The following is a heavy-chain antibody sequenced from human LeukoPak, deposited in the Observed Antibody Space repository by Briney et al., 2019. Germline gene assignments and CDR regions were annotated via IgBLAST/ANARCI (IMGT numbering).Heavy chain of an antibody. Sequence: GASVKVSCKASGGSFSSYAISWVRQAPGQGLEWMGGIIPILGTANYAQKFQGRVTITTDESTSTAYMELSSLRSEDTAVYYCARDGAHCSSTSCYLDYWGQGTLVTVSS. CDR1: GGSFSSYA. CDR2: IIPILGTA. J-gene: IGHJ4*02. V-gene: IGHV1-69*05. CDR3: ARDGAHCSSTSCYLDY. D-gene: IGHD2-2*01.